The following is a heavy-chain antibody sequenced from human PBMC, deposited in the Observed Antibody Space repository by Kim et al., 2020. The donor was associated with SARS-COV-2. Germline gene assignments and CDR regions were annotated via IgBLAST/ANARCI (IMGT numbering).Heavy chain of an antibody. CDR3: ARGSGGTPAGTKFDY. J-gene: IGHJ4*02. V-gene: IGHV6-1*01. CDR2: TFYRSKFYN. CDR1: GDSVSSNSAT. D-gene: IGHD6-13*01. Sequence: SQTLSLTCAISGDSVSSNSATWNWIRRSPSRGLEWLGRTFYRSKFYNDYAVSVKSRITISPDTSNNQLSLQLNSVTPEDTAVYYCARGSGGTPAGTKFDYWGQGTLVTVSS.